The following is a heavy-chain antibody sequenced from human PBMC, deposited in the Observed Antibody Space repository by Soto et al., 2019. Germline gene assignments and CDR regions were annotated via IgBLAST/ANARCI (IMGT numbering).Heavy chain of an antibody. CDR2: LYSGGPT. J-gene: IGHJ3*02. V-gene: IGHV3-53*01. Sequence: PGGSLKLSCAASGFTVSGNYITWVRQAPGKGLEWVSILYSGGPTYYADSVRGRFTISRDNSKKTLYLQINSLRVEDTAVYYCTRVMKPWAFDIWCRGIMFTV. D-gene: IGHD2-8*01. CDR3: TRVMKPWAFDI. CDR1: GFTVSGNY.